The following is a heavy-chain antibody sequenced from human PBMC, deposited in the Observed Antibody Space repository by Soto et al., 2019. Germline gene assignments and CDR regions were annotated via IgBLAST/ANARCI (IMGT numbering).Heavy chain of an antibody. V-gene: IGHV4-31*03. J-gene: IGHJ6*02. CDR2: IYYSGST. Sequence: SETLSLTCTVSGGSISSGGYYWSWIRQHPGKGLEWIGYIYYSGSTYYNPSLKSRVTISVDTSKNQFSLKLSSVTAADTAVYYCARDRGSSWFPYYYYGMDVWRQRTTVTVSS. CDR3: ARDRGSSWFPYYYYGMDV. CDR1: GGSISSGGYY. D-gene: IGHD6-13*01.